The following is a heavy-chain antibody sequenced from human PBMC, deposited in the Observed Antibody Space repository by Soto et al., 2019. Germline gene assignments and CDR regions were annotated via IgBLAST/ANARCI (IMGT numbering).Heavy chain of an antibody. J-gene: IGHJ6*02. CDR3: ARVGHITNYGMAV. CDR1: GGTFSSYP. Sequence: QVQLVQSGAEVKKPGSSVKVSCEASGGTFSSYPINWVRQAPGQGLEWMGGITPFFVTSNYAQKFQGRVTITADDYTSTAYMELRSLRSEDTAVYYCARVGHITNYGMAVWGQGTTVTVSS. V-gene: IGHV1-69*01. D-gene: IGHD1-26*01. CDR2: ITPFFVTS.